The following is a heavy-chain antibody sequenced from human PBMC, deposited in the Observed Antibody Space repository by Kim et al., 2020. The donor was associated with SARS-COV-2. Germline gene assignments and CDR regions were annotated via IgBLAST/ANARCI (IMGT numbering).Heavy chain of an antibody. CDR1: GFTFSSYG. V-gene: IGHV3-30*18. CDR2: ISYDGSNK. D-gene: IGHD6-19*01. CDR3: AKDLYSSGWYYFDY. J-gene: IGHJ4*02. Sequence: GGSLRLSCAASGFTFSSYGMHWVRQAPGKGLEWVAVISYDGSNKYYADSVKGRFTISRDNSKNTLYLQMNSLRAEDTAVYYCAKDLYSSGWYYFDYWGQGTLVTVSS.